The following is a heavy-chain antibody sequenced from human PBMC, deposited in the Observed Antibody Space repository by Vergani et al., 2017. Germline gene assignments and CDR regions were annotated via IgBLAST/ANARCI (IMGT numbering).Heavy chain of an antibody. D-gene: IGHD4-11*01. V-gene: IGHV3-21*01. CDR1: GFTFSSYA. CDR3: ASWADYQFDY. CDR2: ISSSSSYI. J-gene: IGHJ4*02. Sequence: VQLVESGGGLVQPGGSLRLSCAASGFTFSSYAMHWVRQAPGKGLEWVSSISSSSSYIYYADSVKGRFTISRDNAKNSLYLQMNSLRAEDTAVYYCASWADYQFDYWGQGTLVTVSS.